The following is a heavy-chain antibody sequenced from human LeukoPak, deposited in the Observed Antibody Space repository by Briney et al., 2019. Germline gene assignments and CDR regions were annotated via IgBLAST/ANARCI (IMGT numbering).Heavy chain of an antibody. CDR1: GYAFSDHG. J-gene: IGHJ5*02. D-gene: IGHD3-10*01. Sequence: ASVKVSCTASGYAFSDHGVNWVRQAPGQGLEWMGWINPNSGGTNYAQKFQGWVTMTRDTSISTAYMELSRLRSDDTAVYYCARAGVRFGEPFDPWGQGTLVTVSS. CDR2: INPNSGGT. CDR3: ARAGVRFGEPFDP. V-gene: IGHV1-2*04.